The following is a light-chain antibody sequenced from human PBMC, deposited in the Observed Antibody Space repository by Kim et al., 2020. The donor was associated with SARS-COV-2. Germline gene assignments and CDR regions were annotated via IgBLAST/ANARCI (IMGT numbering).Light chain of an antibody. CDR2: GAS. V-gene: IGKV3-15*01. J-gene: IGKJ1*01. CDR3: QQYNNWPPT. Sequence: EIVMTQSQATLSVSPGERATLSCRASQSVSSNLAWYQQKPGQAPRLLIFGASTRATGITARFSGSGSGTEFTLTISSLQSEDFAVYYCQQYNNWPPTFGQGTKVDIK. CDR1: QSVSSN.